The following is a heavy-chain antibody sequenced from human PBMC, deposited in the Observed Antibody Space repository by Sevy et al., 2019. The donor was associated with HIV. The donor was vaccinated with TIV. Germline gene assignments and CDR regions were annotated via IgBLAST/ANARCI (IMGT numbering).Heavy chain of an antibody. V-gene: IGHV3-21*01. D-gene: IGHD2-15*01. CDR3: ATVVAYCSGGSCYPGYYYGMDV. J-gene: IGHJ6*02. CDR1: GFTFSNYN. Sequence: GGSLRLSCAASGFTFSNYNMNWVRQAPGKGLEWVSSINSSSRNIYYADSMKGRFTISRDNANYSLYLQMNSLRAEDTAIDYCATVVAYCSGGSCYPGYYYGMDVWGQGTMVTVSS. CDR2: INSSSRNI.